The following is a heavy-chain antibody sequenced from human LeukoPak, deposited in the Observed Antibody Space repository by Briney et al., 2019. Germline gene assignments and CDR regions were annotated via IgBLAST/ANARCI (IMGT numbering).Heavy chain of an antibody. J-gene: IGHJ6*03. CDR2: IYSGGST. D-gene: IGHD3-10*01. Sequence: GGSLRLSCAASGFTVSSNYMSWVRQAPGKGLEWVSVIYSGGSTYYADSVKGRFTISRDNSKNTLYLQMNSLRAEDTAVYYCAKGGGDGSGSYSYHYYYMDVWGKGTTVTVSS. V-gene: IGHV3-53*01. CDR1: GFTVSSNY. CDR3: AKGGGDGSGSYSYHYYYMDV.